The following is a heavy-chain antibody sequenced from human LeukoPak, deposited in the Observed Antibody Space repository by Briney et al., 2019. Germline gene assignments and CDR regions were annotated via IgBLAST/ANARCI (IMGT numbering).Heavy chain of an antibody. D-gene: IGHD3-10*01. CDR3: ARKGSGSAEFDY. CDR2: INPNSGGA. CDR1: GYTFTGYY. J-gene: IGHJ4*02. V-gene: IGHV1-2*02. Sequence: ASVKVSCKASGYTFTGYYMHWVRQAPGQGLEWMGWINPNSGGANYAQKLQGRVTMTTDTSTSTAYMELRSLRSDDTAVYYCARKGSGSAEFDYWGQGTLVTVSS.